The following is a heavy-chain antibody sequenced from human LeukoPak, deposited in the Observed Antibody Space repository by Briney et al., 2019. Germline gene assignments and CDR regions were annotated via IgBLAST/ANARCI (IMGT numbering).Heavy chain of an antibody. V-gene: IGHV1-69*13. CDR1: AGTFSSYA. Sequence: ASVKVSCKASAGTFSSYAISWLRQPPAQGLEWMGGTITIFGTANYAQKLQGRVTLTADEYTSTVYMELSSMRSEDTAVYYCARSARSLRYFVWSQWGEGSLVTVSS. J-gene: IGHJ4*02. D-gene: IGHD3-9*01. CDR2: TITIFGTA. CDR3: ARSARSLRYFVWSQ.